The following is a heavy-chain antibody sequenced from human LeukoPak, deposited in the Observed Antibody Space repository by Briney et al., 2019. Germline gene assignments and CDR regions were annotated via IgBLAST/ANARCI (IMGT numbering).Heavy chain of an antibody. CDR2: ISGSGGST. CDR1: GFTFSSYA. CDR3: AKASGYCSSTSCPTFDN. D-gene: IGHD2-2*01. Sequence: PGGSLRLSCAASGFTFSSYAMSWVRQAPGEGLEWVSAISGSGGSTYYTDSVQSRFTISRDDSKNTLSLQMTSLSADDTAVYSCAKASGYCSSTSCPTFDNCGQGTLVTVSS. J-gene: IGHJ4*02. V-gene: IGHV3-23*01.